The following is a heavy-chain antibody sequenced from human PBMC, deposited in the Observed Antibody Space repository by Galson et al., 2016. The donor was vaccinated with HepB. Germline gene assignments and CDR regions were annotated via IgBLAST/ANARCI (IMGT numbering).Heavy chain of an antibody. CDR2: IYYTGTT. J-gene: IGHJ6*02. Sequence: CTVSGASFSSGDYYWTWIRQPPGKGLECIGYIYYTGTTKNNPSLKSRVTISVDASRNQISLNLTSVTAADTAIYYCARGTVRGVVRGGTDVWGQGTTVIVSS. V-gene: IGHV4-61*08. D-gene: IGHD3-10*01. CDR1: GASFSSGDYY. CDR3: ARGTVRGVVRGGTDV.